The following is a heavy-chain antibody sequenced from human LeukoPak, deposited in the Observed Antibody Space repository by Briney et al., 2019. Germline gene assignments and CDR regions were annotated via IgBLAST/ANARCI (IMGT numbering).Heavy chain of an antibody. CDR2: ISTSSTYI. D-gene: IGHD1-1*01. CDR1: GFIFSGHT. CDR3: VRKMKTGSSSGDYDH. V-gene: IGHV3-21*06. Sequence: GGSLRLSCAASGFIFSGHTMNWVRQAPGRGLEGVSSISTSSTYIYYAGSVEGRFTISRDNPKNSLFLQMNSLRAEDTAIYYCVRKMKTGSSSGDYDHWGQGTLVTVSS. J-gene: IGHJ4*02.